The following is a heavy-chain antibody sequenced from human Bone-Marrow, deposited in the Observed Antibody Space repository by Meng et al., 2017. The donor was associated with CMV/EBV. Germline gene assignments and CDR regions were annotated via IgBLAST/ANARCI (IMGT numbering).Heavy chain of an antibody. CDR1: GFTFSSYG. V-gene: IGHV3-30*02. D-gene: IGHD2-2*01. J-gene: IGHJ4*02. Sequence: GGSLRLSCAASGFTFSSYGMHWVRQAPGKGLEWVAFIRYDGSNKYYADSVKGRFTISRDNSKNTLYLQMNSLRAEDTAVYYCARDESCSSISCYGLGFDYWGQGTLVTVSS. CDR2: IRYDGSNK. CDR3: ARDESCSSISCYGLGFDY.